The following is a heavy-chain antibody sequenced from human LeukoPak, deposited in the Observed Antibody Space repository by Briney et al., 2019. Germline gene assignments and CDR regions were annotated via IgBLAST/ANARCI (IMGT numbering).Heavy chain of an antibody. CDR3: ARLCIAARPGRFVDC. CDR1: GGSISSYY. V-gene: IGHV4-59*01. D-gene: IGHD6-6*01. CDR2: IYYSGST. Sequence: SETLSLTCTVSGGSISSYYWSWIRQPPGKGLEWIGYIYYSGSTNYNPSLKSRVTISVDTSKNQFSLKLSSVTAADTAVYYCARLCIAARPGRFVDCWGQGTLVTVSS. J-gene: IGHJ4*02.